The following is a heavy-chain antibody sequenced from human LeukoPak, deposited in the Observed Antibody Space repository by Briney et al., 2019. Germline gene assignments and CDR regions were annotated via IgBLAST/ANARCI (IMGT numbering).Heavy chain of an antibody. CDR3: ARWSGSVTARNYYYYMDV. J-gene: IGHJ6*03. Sequence: SETLSLTCTVSGGSISSSSYYWGWIRQPPGKGLEWIGSIYYSGSTYYNPSLKSRVTISVDTSKNQFSLNLSSVTAADTAVYYCARWSGSVTARNYYYYMDVWGEGTTVTVSS. CDR2: IYYSGST. D-gene: IGHD6-6*01. CDR1: GGSISSSSYY. V-gene: IGHV4-39*07.